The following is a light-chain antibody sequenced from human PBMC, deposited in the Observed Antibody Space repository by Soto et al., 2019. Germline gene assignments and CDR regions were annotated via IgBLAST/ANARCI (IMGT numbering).Light chain of an antibody. CDR3: QQYNNWPLYT. V-gene: IGKV3-15*01. CDR2: DAS. CDR1: QSVSRN. J-gene: IGKJ2*01. Sequence: EIVMTQSPATLSVSPGERATLSCRASQSVSRNLAWYQQRLGRAPRLLIYDASTRATDIPARFSGSGSGTEFTLTISSLQSEDFAVYYCQQYNNWPLYTFGQGTKLEIK.